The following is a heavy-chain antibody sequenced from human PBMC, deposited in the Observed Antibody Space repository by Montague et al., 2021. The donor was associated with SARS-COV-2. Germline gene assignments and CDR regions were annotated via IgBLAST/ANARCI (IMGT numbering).Heavy chain of an antibody. J-gene: IGHJ6*02. CDR1: GGAISSSSYY. D-gene: IGHD3-22*01. CDR2: IYYSGST. CDR3: ARDTRITMLVVVNRYGMDV. V-gene: IGHV4-39*07. Sequence: SETLSLTCTVSGGAISSSSYYWGWIRQPPGKGLEWIGSIYYSGSTYYNPSLKSRVTISVDTSKSQFSLKLSSVTAADTAVYYCARDTRITMLVVVNRYGMDVWGQGTTVTVSS.